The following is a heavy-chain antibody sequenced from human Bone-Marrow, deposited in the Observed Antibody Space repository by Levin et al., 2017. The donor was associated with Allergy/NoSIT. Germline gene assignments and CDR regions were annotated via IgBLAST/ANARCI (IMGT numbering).Heavy chain of an antibody. CDR1: GFSFSSYV. CDR3: AKKTGTYQYYYGMDV. D-gene: IGHD1-1*01. CDR2: INGGGTTT. Sequence: AGGSLRLSCAASGFSFSSYVLSWVRQAPGKGLEFVSVINGGGTTTYYADSVKGRFTISRDNSKNTLYLQMNSLRAEDTAVYYCAKKTGTYQYYYGMDVWGQGTTVTVSS. J-gene: IGHJ6*02. V-gene: IGHV3-23*01.